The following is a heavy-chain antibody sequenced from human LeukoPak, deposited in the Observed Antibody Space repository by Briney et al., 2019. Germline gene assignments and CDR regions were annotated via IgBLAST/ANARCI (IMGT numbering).Heavy chain of an antibody. CDR1: GGSISSGDHY. CDR2: IHYSGST. J-gene: IGHJ5*02. D-gene: IGHD6-19*01. V-gene: IGHV4-30-4*01. CDR3: ARDKGSSGWYPNWFDP. Sequence: PSETLSLTCIVSGGSISSGDHYWSWIRQPPGKGLEWIGHIHYSGSTYYNPSLKSRLTISVDTSKNQFSLNLKSVTAADTAVYYCARDKGSSGWYPNWFDPWGQGTLVTVSS.